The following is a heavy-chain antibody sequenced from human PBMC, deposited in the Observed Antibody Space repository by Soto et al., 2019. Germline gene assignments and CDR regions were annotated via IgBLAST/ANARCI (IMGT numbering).Heavy chain of an antibody. CDR2: IIPIFGTA. J-gene: IGHJ6*02. CDR1: GGTFSSYA. CDR3: ARDPTNSPMVAIDLWYYGMDV. V-gene: IGHV1-69*13. Sequence: SVKVSCKASGGTFSSYAISWVRQAPGQGLEWMGGIIPIFGTANYAQKFQGRVTITADESTSTAYMELSSLRSEDTAVYYCARDPTNSPMVAIDLWYYGMDVWGQGTTVTVSS. D-gene: IGHD5-12*01.